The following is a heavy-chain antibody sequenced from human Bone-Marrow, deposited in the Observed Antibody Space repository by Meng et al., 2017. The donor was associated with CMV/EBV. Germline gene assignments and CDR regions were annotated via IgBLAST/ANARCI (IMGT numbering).Heavy chain of an antibody. CDR1: GFTFRSYW. J-gene: IGHJ4*02. Sequence: VVECGGGLVPAGGSLRLSCAASGFTFRSYWMSWVRQAPGKGLEWVANIKQDGSEKYYVDSVKGRFTISRDNAKNSLYLQMNSLRAEDTAVYYCARIRSQPFDYWGQGTLVTVSS. CDR2: IKQDGSEK. CDR3: ARIRSQPFDY. D-gene: IGHD6-13*01. V-gene: IGHV3-7*04.